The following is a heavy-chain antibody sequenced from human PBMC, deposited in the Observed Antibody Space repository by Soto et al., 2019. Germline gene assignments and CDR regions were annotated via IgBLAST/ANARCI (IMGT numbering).Heavy chain of an antibody. CDR2: ISYDGSNK. J-gene: IGHJ5*02. CDR1: GFTFSSYG. D-gene: IGHD6-13*01. CDR3: AKAIAAAGSGFDP. Sequence: QVQLVESGGGVVQPGRSLRLSCAASGFTFSSYGMHWVRQAPGKGLEWVAVISYDGSNKYYADSVKGRFTISRDNXKNTLYLQMNSLRAEDTAVYYCAKAIAAAGSGFDPWGQGTLVTVSS. V-gene: IGHV3-30*18.